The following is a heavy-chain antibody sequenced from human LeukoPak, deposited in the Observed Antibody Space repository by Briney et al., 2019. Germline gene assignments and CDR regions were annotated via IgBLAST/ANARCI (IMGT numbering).Heavy chain of an antibody. Sequence: GGPLRLSCAVSGFTFSRYAMHWIRQAPGKGLEWVAVTSYDGSNEYYADSVKGRFTISRDNSKNTLYLQMNSLRAEDTAVYYCATGRRAGIVGATPQAHDAFDIWGQGTMVTVSS. CDR1: GFTFSRYA. J-gene: IGHJ3*02. D-gene: IGHD1-26*01. V-gene: IGHV3-30-3*01. CDR3: ATGRRAGIVGATPQAHDAFDI. CDR2: TSYDGSNE.